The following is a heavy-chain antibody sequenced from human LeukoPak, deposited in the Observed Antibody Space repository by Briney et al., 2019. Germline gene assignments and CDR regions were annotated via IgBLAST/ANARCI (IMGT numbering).Heavy chain of an antibody. V-gene: IGHV4-61*02. Sequence: SQTLSLTCTVSGGSISSGSYYWSWLRQPAGKGLEWIGRIYTSGSTNYNPSLKSRVTISVDTSKNQSSLKLSSVTAADTAVYYCARGSPSGSDYGDPGTYYYYYYYMDVWGKGTTVTVSS. J-gene: IGHJ6*03. CDR3: ARGSPSGSDYGDPGTYYYYYYYMDV. CDR1: GGSISSGSYY. CDR2: IYTSGST. D-gene: IGHD4-17*01.